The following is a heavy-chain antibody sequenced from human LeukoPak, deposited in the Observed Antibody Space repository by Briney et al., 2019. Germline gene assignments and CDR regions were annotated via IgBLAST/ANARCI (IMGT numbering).Heavy chain of an antibody. V-gene: IGHV1-8*03. D-gene: IGHD3-16*01. Sequence: ASVKVSCKASGYTFTSYDINWVRQATGQGLEWMGWMNPNSGNTGYAQKFQGRVTITRNTSISAAYMELSSLRSEDTAVYYCARGTFRAYYFDYWGQGTLVTVSS. CDR1: GYTFTSYD. CDR3: ARGTFRAYYFDY. CDR2: MNPNSGNT. J-gene: IGHJ4*02.